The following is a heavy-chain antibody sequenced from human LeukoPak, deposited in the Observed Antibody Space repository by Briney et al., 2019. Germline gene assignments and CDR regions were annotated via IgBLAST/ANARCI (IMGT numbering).Heavy chain of an antibody. J-gene: IGHJ5*02. D-gene: IGHD6-13*01. CDR1: GGSISSGGYY. CDR3: ARDEGAAGISP. V-gene: IGHV4-31*03. Sequence: SETLSFTCTVSGGSISSGGYYWSWIRQHPGKGLEWIGYIYHSGSTYYNPSLKSRVTISVDTSKNQFSLKLSSVTAADTAVYYCARDEGAAGISPWGQGTLVTVSS. CDR2: IYHSGST.